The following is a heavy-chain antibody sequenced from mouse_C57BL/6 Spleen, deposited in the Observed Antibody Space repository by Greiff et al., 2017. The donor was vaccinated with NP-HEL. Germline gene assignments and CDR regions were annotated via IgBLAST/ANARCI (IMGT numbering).Heavy chain of an antibody. Sequence: VQLQQPGAELVKPGASVKLSCKASGYTFTSYWMHWVKLRPGKGLEWIGQIYPGDGDTNYNGKFKGKATLTADKSSSTAYMQLSSLTSEDSAVYFCARVKNWDGFAYWGQGTLVTVSA. D-gene: IGHD4-1*01. V-gene: IGHV1-80*01. CDR2: IYPGDGDT. CDR3: ARVKNWDGFAY. CDR1: GYTFTSYW. J-gene: IGHJ3*01.